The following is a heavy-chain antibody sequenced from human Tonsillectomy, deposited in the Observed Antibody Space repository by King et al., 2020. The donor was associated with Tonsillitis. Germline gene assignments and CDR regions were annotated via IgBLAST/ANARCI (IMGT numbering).Heavy chain of an antibody. D-gene: IGHD2-15*01. CDR1: GFTFSSYA. Sequence: VQLVESGGGVVQPGRSLRLSCAASGFTFSSYAMHWVRQAPGKGLEWVAVISYDGSNKYYADSVKGRFTITRDNSKNTLYLQMNSLRADDTAVYYCARRGRDGSGGSCYLDYWGQGTLVTVSS. CDR2: ISYDGSNK. V-gene: IGHV3-30-3*01. J-gene: IGHJ4*02. CDR3: ARRGRDGSGGSCYLDY.